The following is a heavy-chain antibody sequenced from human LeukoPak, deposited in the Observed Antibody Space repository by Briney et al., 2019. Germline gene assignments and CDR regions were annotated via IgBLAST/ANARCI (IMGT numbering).Heavy chain of an antibody. CDR2: ISSSSSYI. D-gene: IGHD6-19*01. Sequence: GGSLRLSCAASGFTFSSYSMNWVRQAPVKGLEWVSSISSSSSYIYYADSVKGRFTISRDNAKNSLYLQMNSLRAEDTAVYYCARAPSSGWFFDYWGQGTLVTVSS. J-gene: IGHJ4*02. V-gene: IGHV3-21*01. CDR3: ARAPSSGWFFDY. CDR1: GFTFSSYS.